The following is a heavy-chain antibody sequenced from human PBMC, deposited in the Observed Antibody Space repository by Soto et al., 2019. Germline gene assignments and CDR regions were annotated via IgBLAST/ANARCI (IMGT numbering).Heavy chain of an antibody. J-gene: IGHJ5*02. D-gene: IGHD3-22*01. V-gene: IGHV4-59*02. CDR3: ASSYYDTTGLAVDP. CDR2: MYFGGSF. Sequence: QMQLQESGPGLVKPSETLSLTCTVSGASVSTGYWSWIRQPPGKGLEWIGFMYFGGSFNYTPSLTSRFTISVETSKNQFSMKVTSVTAADTAVYYFASSYYDTTGLAVDPWGQGTLVTVSS. CDR1: GASVSTGY.